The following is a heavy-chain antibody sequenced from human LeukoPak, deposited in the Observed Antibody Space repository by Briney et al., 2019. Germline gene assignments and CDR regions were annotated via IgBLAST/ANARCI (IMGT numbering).Heavy chain of an antibody. V-gene: IGHV1-69*05. D-gene: IGHD2-2*01. CDR1: GGNFNSNA. J-gene: IGHJ5*02. CDR2: IVPIFGIT. CDR3: ARGRSGIPAATYNWFDP. Sequence: SVKVSCKASGGNFNSNAIHWVRQAPGQGLEWMGGIVPIFGITRYAQSLQGRVTITTDESTSTAYMELNSLRSDDTAVYYCARGRSGIPAATYNWFDPWGQGTLVAVSS.